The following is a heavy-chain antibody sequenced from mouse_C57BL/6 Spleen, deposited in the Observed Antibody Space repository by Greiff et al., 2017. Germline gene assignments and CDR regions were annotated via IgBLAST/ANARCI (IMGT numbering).Heavy chain of an antibody. V-gene: IGHV1-61*01. CDR3: ARANWDPYYYAMDY. D-gene: IGHD4-1*02. J-gene: IGHJ4*01. Sequence: QVQLQQPGAELVRPGSSVKLSCKASGYTFTSYWMDWVKQRPGQGLEWIGNIYPSDSETHYNQKFKDKATLTVDKSSSTAYMQLSSLTSEDSAVYYCARANWDPYYYAMDYWGQGTTVTVSS. CDR2: IYPSDSET. CDR1: GYTFTSYW.